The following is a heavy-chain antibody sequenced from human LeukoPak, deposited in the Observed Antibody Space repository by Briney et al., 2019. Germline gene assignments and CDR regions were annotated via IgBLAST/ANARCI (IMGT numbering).Heavy chain of an antibody. CDR1: GFPFSYYW. D-gene: IGHD6-13*01. Sequence: PGGSLRLSCAASGFPFSYYWIHWVRQVPGKGLVWVSHINSDGSDTGYADSVKGRFTISRDNAKNTVYLQMNSLRAEDTAVYYCTRGAAPTIYYFDYWGQGNLATVSS. CDR2: INSDGSDT. J-gene: IGHJ4*02. CDR3: TRGAAPTIYYFDY. V-gene: IGHV3-74*01.